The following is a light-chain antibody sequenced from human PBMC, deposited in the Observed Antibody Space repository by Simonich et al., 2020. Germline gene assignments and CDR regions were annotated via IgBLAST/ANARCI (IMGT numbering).Light chain of an antibody. Sequence: NFMLTQPHSVSESPGKTVTISCTRSRGSISSNYGQWYQHSPGSAPTTVIYEDNQRPSGVPDRFAGSIDSSSNSATLTISGLKTEDEADYYCQSYDSSRVFGGGTKLTVL. CDR2: EDN. CDR1: RGSISSNY. CDR3: QSYDSSRV. J-gene: IGLJ3*02. V-gene: IGLV6-57*03.